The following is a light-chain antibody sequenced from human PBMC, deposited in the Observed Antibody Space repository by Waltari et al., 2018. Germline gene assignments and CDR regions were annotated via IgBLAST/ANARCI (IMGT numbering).Light chain of an antibody. V-gene: IGKV2-30*01. CDR1: HSLVFSDGKTY. CDR2: KVS. Sequence: DAVLTQSPLSLPVSLGQPASISCKSSHSLVFSDGKTYLHWFHQRPGQSPRRLIYKVSKRDSGVPDRFSGSGSGTDFTLKISRVEAEDVGVYYCMQTTHWPRTFGQGTKVEIK. CDR3: MQTTHWPRT. J-gene: IGKJ1*01.